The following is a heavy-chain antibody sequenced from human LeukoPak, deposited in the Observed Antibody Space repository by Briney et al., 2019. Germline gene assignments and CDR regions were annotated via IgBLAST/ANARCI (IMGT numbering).Heavy chain of an antibody. V-gene: IGHV4-34*01. Sequence: SETLSLTCAVYGGSFSGYYWNWIRQPPGKGLEWIGEINHSGSTNYNPSLKSRVTISVDTSKNQFSLKLSSVTAADTAVYYCARSITSSWYGDFQHWGQGTLVTVSS. D-gene: IGHD6-13*01. CDR2: INHSGST. CDR3: ARSITSSWYGDFQH. CDR1: GGSFSGYY. J-gene: IGHJ1*01.